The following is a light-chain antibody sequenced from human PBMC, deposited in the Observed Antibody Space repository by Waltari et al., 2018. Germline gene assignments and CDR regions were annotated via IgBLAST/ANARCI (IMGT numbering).Light chain of an antibody. CDR3: CSYAGSSTHVL. J-gene: IGLJ2*01. CDR1: SSDVGGYNY. CDR2: DVS. Sequence: QSALTQPASVSGSPGPSIPISCTGTSSDVGGYNYVSWYQQYPDKAPKLMIYDVSKLPSGVSNRFSGSKSGNTASLTISGLQAEDEADYYCCSYAGSSTHVLFGGGTKLTVL. V-gene: IGLV2-23*02.